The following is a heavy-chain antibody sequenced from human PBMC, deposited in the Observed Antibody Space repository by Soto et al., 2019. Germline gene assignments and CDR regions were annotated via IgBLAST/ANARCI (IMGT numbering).Heavy chain of an antibody. CDR3: ARDLVGATPFDY. D-gene: IGHD1-26*01. J-gene: IGHJ4*02. CDR2: LYYGRSA. CDR1: GDSISTYY. V-gene: IGHV4-59*12. Sequence: SETLSLTCTVSGDSISTYYCMWIRQPPGKGLESIGYLYYGRSANYNPSLKSRVTLSVDTSKNQFSLKLSSVTAADTAVYYCARDLVGATPFDYWGQGTLVTVSS.